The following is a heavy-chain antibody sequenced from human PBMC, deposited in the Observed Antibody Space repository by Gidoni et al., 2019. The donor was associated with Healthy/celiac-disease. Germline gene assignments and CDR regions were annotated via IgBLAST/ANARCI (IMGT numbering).Heavy chain of an antibody. CDR1: GGSISSSSYY. J-gene: IGHJ4*02. V-gene: IGHV4-39*01. CDR2: IYYSGST. Sequence: QLQLQESGPGLVKPSETLSLTCTVSGGSISSSSYYWGWNRQPPGKGLDWIGSIYYSGSTYYNPSLKSRVTISVDTSKNQFSLKLSSVTAADTAVYYCARSTYYDFWSGLEGGAALFDYWGQGTLVTVSS. CDR3: ARSTYYDFWSGLEGGAALFDY. D-gene: IGHD3-3*01.